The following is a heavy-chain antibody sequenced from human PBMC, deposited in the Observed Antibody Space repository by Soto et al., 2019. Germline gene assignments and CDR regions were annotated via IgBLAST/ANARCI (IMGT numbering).Heavy chain of an antibody. CDR2: IYHSGST. V-gene: IGHV4-4*02. CDR3: ARFGWSSGSYSYYFDY. CDR1: GGSISSSNW. J-gene: IGHJ4*02. D-gene: IGHD1-26*01. Sequence: SETLSLTCAVSGGSISSSNWWSWVRQPPGKGLEWIGEIYHSGSTNYNPSLKSRVTISVDNSKNQFSLKLSSVTAADTAVYYCARFGWSSGSYSYYFDYWGQGTLVTVSS.